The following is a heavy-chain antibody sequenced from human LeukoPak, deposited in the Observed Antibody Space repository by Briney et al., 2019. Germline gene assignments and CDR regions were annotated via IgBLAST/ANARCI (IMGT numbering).Heavy chain of an antibody. CDR1: GFTFSSSA. CDR3: ATWGILWNY. CDR2: ISGSGGTT. Sequence: PGGSLRLSCAASGFTFSSSAMSWVRQAPGKGLEWVAAISGSGGTTYYADSVKGRFTISRDNSKNTLYVQMNSLRAEDTAVYYCATWGILWNYWGQGTLVTVSS. D-gene: IGHD7-27*01. V-gene: IGHV3-23*01. J-gene: IGHJ4*02.